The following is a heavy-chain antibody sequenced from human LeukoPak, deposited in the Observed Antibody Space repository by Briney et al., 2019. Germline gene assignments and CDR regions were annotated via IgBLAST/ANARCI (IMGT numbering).Heavy chain of an antibody. CDR1: GGSISGYY. Sequence: SETLSLTCAVYGGSISGYYWSWIRQPPGKGLEWIGEINHSGSTNYNPSLKSRVTISVDTSKNQFSLKLSSVTAADTAVYYCARRITVAGEVDYWGQGTLVTVSS. J-gene: IGHJ4*02. D-gene: IGHD6-19*01. CDR2: INHSGST. CDR3: ARRITVAGEVDY. V-gene: IGHV4-34*01.